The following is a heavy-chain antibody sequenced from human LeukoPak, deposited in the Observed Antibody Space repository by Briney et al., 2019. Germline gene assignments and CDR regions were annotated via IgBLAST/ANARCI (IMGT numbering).Heavy chain of an antibody. CDR1: VHTFTNYG. D-gene: IGHD3-16*01. CDR3: ARVPLGGAFDY. Sequence: ASVKVSCKASVHTFTNYGFSWVRQAPGQGLEWMGIINPSDGSTNYAQKFQGRVTMTRDTSTGTVYMDLTSLRSDDTAVYYCARVPLGGAFDYWGQGTLVTVSS. CDR2: INPSDGST. V-gene: IGHV1-46*01. J-gene: IGHJ4*02.